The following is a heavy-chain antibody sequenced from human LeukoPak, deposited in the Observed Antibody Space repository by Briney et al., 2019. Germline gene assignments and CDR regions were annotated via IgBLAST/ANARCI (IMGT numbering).Heavy chain of an antibody. CDR3: ARASLSYDTVLGYYMDV. D-gene: IGHD3-22*01. J-gene: IGHJ6*03. CDR1: GFTFSSYS. CDR2: ISSSSSYR. V-gene: IGHV3-21*01. Sequence: GWSLRLSCAASGFTFSSYSMNWVRQAPGKGLEWASSISSSSSYRYYADSVKGRFTIFRDNAKNSLYLQMISLRAEDTAVYYCARASLSYDTVLGYYMDVWGKGTTVTVSS.